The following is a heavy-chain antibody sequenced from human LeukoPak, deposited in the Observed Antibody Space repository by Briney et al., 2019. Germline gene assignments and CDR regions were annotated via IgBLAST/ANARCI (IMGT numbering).Heavy chain of an antibody. CDR3: AKGGLSVVPAAIVRFDP. Sequence: PGGSLRLSCAASGFTFSSYGMSWVRQAPGKGLEWVSAISGSGGSTYYADSVKGRFTISRDNSKNTLYLQMNSLRAEDTAVYYCAKGGLSVVPAAIVRFDPWGQGTLVTVSS. CDR2: ISGSGGST. CDR1: GFTFSSYG. J-gene: IGHJ5*02. D-gene: IGHD2-2*01. V-gene: IGHV3-23*01.